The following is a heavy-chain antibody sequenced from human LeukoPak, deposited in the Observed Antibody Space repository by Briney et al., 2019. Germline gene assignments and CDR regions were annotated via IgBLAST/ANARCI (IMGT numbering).Heavy chain of an antibody. D-gene: IGHD2-2*01. CDR1: GASISSGGYY. Sequence: PSQTLSLTRTLSGASISSGGYYWSWIRQPPGKGLEWIVYIYHSGSTYYNPSLKSRVTISVDRSKNQFSLNLSSVTAADTAVYYCARSPDIVVVAAAIPRGGFDYWGQGTLVTVSS. J-gene: IGHJ4*02. CDR3: ARSPDIVVVAAAIPRGGFDY. V-gene: IGHV4-30-2*01. CDR2: IYHSGST.